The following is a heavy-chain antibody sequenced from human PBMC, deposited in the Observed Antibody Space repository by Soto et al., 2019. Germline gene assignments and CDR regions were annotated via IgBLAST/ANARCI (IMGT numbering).Heavy chain of an antibody. CDR2: IYWDDDK. J-gene: IGHJ4*02. D-gene: IGHD1-26*01. CDR1: GFSLSTSGVG. CDR3: IHRRSGSYYNY. Sequence: SGPMLVNPTPTLTLTCTFSGFSLSTSGVGVGWIRQPPGKALEWLAIIYWDDDKRYRPSLKRRLTITKDTSKNQVVLTMTNMDPMDTAKYYCIHRRSGSYYNYWGQGTLVTVSS. V-gene: IGHV2-5*02.